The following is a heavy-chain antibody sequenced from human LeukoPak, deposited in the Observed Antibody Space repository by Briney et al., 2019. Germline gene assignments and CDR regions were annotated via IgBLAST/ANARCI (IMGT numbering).Heavy chain of an antibody. D-gene: IGHD2-21*01. CDR3: ARFSVPRCGGDCPDPFDY. J-gene: IGHJ4*02. V-gene: IGHV4-38-2*01. CDR1: GYSISSGYY. Sequence: SETLSLTCAVSGYSISSGYYWGWIRQPPGKGLEWIGSIYHSGSTYYNPSLKSRVTISVDTSKNQFSLKLSSVTAADTAVYYCARFSVPRCGGDCPDPFDYWGQGTLVTVSS. CDR2: IYHSGST.